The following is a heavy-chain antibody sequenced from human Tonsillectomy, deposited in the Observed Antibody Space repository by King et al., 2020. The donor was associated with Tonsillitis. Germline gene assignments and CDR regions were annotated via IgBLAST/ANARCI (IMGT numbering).Heavy chain of an antibody. J-gene: IGHJ4*02. CDR2: IYTGGFT. CDR3: ARSGVKNIVVVPTAEPPVN. Sequence: VQLVESGGGLIQPGGSLRLSCAASGFTVSSTYMSCVRQAPGKGREWGSIIYTGGFTYYADSVKGRFTTSRDNSKNTLYLQMNSLRAEDTAVYYCARSGVKNIVVVPTAEPPVNWGQGTLVTVSS. D-gene: IGHD2-2*01. CDR1: GFTVSSTY. V-gene: IGHV3-53*01.